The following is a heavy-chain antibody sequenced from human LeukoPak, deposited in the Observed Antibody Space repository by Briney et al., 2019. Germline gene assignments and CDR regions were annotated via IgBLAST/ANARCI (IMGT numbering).Heavy chain of an antibody. CDR1: GGYISSYY. V-gene: IGHV4-59*08. D-gene: IGHD4-17*01. CDR3: AAMTTVTTAEYNWFDP. CDR2: IYYSGST. Sequence: SETLSLTCTVSGGYISSYYWSWIRQPPGKGLERIRYIYYSGSTNYNPSLKSRVTISVDTSKNQFSLKLSSVTAADTAVYYCAAMTTVTTAEYNWFDPWGQGTLVTVSS. J-gene: IGHJ5*02.